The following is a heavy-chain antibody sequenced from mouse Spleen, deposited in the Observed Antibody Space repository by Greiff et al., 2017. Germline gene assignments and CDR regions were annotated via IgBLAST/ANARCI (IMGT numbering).Heavy chain of an antibody. D-gene: IGHD1-2*01. V-gene: IGHV6-3*01. J-gene: IGHJ3*01. Sequence: EVMLVESGGGLVQPGGSMKLSCVASGFTFSNYWMNWVRQSPEKGLEWVAQIRLKSDNYATHYAESVKGRFTISRDDSKSSVYLQMNNLRAEDTGIYYCTGIITTATFAYWGQGTLVTVSA. CDR3: TGIITTATFAY. CDR2: IRLKSDNYAT. CDR1: GFTFSNYW.